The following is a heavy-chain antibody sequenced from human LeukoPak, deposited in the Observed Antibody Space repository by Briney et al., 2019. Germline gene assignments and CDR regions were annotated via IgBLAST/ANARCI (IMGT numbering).Heavy chain of an antibody. CDR1: GYTFTGYY. J-gene: IGHJ4*02. V-gene: IGHV1-2*02. CDR2: INPNSGGT. D-gene: IGHD3-22*01. CDR3: ARSRGYYYDSSGYSDY. Sequence: ASLKVSCKASGYTFTGYYMHWVRQAPGQGLEWMGWINPNSGGTNYAQKFKGRVTMTRDTSISTAYMELSRLRSDDTAVYYCARSRGYYYDSSGYSDYWGGGALVTVSS.